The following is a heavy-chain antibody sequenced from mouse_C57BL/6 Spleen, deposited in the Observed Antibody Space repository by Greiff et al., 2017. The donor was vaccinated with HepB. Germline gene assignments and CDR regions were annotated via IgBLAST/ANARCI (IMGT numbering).Heavy chain of an antibody. J-gene: IGHJ2*01. D-gene: IGHD4-1*01. CDR2: IDPETGGT. Sequence: QVQLQQSGAELVRPGASVTLSCKASGYTFTDYEMHWVKQTPVHGLEWIGAIDPETGGTAYNQKFKGKAILTADKSSSTAYMELRSLTSEDSAVYYCTRRDLTSYYFDYWGQGTTLTVSS. CDR3: TRRDLTSYYFDY. CDR1: GYTFTDYE. V-gene: IGHV1-15*01.